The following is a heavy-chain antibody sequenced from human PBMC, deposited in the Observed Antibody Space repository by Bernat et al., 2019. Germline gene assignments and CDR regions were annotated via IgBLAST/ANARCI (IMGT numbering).Heavy chain of an antibody. CDR2: IWYDSSNS. Sequence: QVQLVESGGGVVQPGTSLRLSCVASGFTFSNYGMHWVRQAPGKGLEWVAVIWYDSSNSYYADSVRGRFTISKDNSKNTLFLQMKSLGTEDTGVYYCAREGWSAMAAAGTGADYWGQGTLVSVSS. CDR1: GFTFSNYG. D-gene: IGHD6-25*01. V-gene: IGHV3-33*01. CDR3: AREGWSAMAAAGTGADY. J-gene: IGHJ4*02.